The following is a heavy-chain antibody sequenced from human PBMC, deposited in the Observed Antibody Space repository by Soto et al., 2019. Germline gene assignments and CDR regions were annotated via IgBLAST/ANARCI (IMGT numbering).Heavy chain of an antibody. CDR2: THHSGST. Sequence: PSETLSLTCTVSGGSVSSGSYYWNWVRQPPGKGLQWVGYTHHSGSTNYNPSLQSRVTISVDTSKNQFSLRLSSVTAADTAVYYCERETITVAPRSYFDYWGQGNMVTVS. CDR3: ERETITVAPRSYFDY. CDR1: GGSVSSGSYY. D-gene: IGHD6-19*01. J-gene: IGHJ4*02. V-gene: IGHV4-61*01.